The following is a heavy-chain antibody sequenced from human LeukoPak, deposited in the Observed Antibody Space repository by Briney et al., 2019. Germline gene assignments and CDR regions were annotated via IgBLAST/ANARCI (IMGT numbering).Heavy chain of an antibody. Sequence: SGGSLRLSCAASGFSFTNYWMSWVRQAPGKGLEWVANVKEDGITKQYVDSVKGRFTISRDNAKNSLYLQMDSLRAEDTAVYYCVSQEVVPHWGQGTLVSVSS. J-gene: IGHJ4*02. CDR1: GFSFTNYW. V-gene: IGHV3-7*01. CDR3: VSQEVVPH. CDR2: VKEDGITK. D-gene: IGHD2-15*01.